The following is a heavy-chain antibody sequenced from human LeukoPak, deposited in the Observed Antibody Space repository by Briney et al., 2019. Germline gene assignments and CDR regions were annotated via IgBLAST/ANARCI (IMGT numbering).Heavy chain of an antibody. CDR3: ARNLFRAPPIAAAGFNWFDP. D-gene: IGHD6-13*01. J-gene: IGHJ5*02. Sequence: GESLKISCKGSGYSFTSYWIGWVRQMPGKGLEWMGIIYPGDSDTRYSPSFQGQVTISADKSISTAYLQWSSLKASDTAMYYCARNLFRAPPIAAAGFNWFDPWGQGTLVTVSS. CDR2: IYPGDSDT. CDR1: GYSFTSYW. V-gene: IGHV5-51*01.